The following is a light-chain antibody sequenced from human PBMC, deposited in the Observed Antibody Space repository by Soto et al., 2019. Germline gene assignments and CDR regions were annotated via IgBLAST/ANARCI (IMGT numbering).Light chain of an antibody. Sequence: EIVLTQSQATLSVSPLEGESLXSRASQSVSSNLAWYQQKPGQAPRLLIYGASTRATGIPARFSGSGSGTEFTLTISSLQSEDFAVYYCQQYNNWPRTFGQGTKVDIK. V-gene: IGKV3-15*01. CDR2: GAS. J-gene: IGKJ1*01. CDR1: QSVSSN. CDR3: QQYNNWPRT.